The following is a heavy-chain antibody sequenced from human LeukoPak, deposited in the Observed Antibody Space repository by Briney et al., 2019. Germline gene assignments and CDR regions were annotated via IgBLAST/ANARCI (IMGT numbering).Heavy chain of an antibody. D-gene: IGHD3-10*01. CDR3: ARVVRGVIYY. CDR2: ISSSGSTI. V-gene: IGHV3-48*04. CDR1: GFTFSSYS. J-gene: IGHJ4*02. Sequence: GGSLRLSCAASGFTFSSYSMNWVRQAPGKGLEWVSYISSSGSTIYYADSVKGRFTISRDNAKNSLYLQMNSLRAEDTAVYYCARVVRGVIYYWGQGTLVTVSS.